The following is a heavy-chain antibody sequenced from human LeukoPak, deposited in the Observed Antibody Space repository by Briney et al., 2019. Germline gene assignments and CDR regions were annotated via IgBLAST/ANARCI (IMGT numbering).Heavy chain of an antibody. D-gene: IGHD2-21*01. CDR3: AREVWNAFDI. CDR1: GFTFSSYS. Sequence: GGSLRLSCTASGFTFSSYSMNWVRQAPGKGLEWVSSISSSSSYIYYADSVKGRFTISRDNAKNSLYLQMNSLRAEDTAVYYCAREVWNAFDIWGQGTMVTVSS. V-gene: IGHV3-21*01. J-gene: IGHJ3*02. CDR2: ISSSSSYI.